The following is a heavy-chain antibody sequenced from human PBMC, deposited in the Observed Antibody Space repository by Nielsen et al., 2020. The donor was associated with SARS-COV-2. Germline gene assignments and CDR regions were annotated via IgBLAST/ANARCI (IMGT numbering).Heavy chain of an antibody. V-gene: IGHV1-69*13. CDR1: GGTFSSYA. Sequence: SVKVSCKASGGTFSSYAISWVRQAPGQGLEWMGGIIPIFGTANYAQKFQGRVTITADESTSTAYMELSSLRSEDTAVYYCARQTGYASSWYASYFDGLDLWGQGTTVTVSS. CDR2: IIPIFGTA. D-gene: IGHD1-14*01. CDR3: ARQTGYASSWYASYFDGLDL. J-gene: IGHJ6*02.